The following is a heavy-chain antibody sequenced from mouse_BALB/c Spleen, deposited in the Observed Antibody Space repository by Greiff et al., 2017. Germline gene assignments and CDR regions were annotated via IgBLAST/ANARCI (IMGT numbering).Heavy chain of an antibody. CDR1: GYAFSSYW. J-gene: IGHJ4*01. CDR2: IYLGDGDT. Sequence: VMLVESGAELVRPGCSVKISCTASGYAFSSYWMNWVKQRPGQGLEWIGQIYLGDGDTNYTGKFKGKATLTADKSSSTAYMQLSSLTSEDSAVYFSARRGYGSSNAMDYWGQGTSVTVSS. D-gene: IGHD1-1*01. CDR3: ARRGYGSSNAMDY. V-gene: IGHV1-80*01.